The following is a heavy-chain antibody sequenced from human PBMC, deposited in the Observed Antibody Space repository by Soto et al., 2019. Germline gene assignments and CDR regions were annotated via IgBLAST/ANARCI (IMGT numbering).Heavy chain of an antibody. CDR3: AKEEQAAGGIGDFDI. J-gene: IGHJ3*02. V-gene: IGHV3-30*18. CDR1: GFTFSSSG. D-gene: IGHD6-13*01. Sequence: GGSLRLSCAASGFTFSSSGMHWVRQAPGKGLEWVAVISYDGSIKYYADSVRGRFTISRDNSKNTLYLQMNSLRAEDTAMFYCAKEEQAAGGIGDFDIWGQGTLVTVSS. CDR2: ISYDGSIK.